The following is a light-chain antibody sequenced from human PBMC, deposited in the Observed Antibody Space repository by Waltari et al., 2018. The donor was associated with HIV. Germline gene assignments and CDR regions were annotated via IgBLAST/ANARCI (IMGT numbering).Light chain of an antibody. CDR1: QSIGTG. J-gene: IGKJ1*01. Sequence: DIQMTQSPSTLSASVGNRVTIPCRASQSIGTGLAWYQQKPGKAPKLLIYRASSLDSGVPSRFSGSGSGAEFTLTISSLQPDDFATYYCQQYNIYGTFGQGTKVEIK. V-gene: IGKV1-5*03. CDR2: RAS. CDR3: QQYNIYGT.